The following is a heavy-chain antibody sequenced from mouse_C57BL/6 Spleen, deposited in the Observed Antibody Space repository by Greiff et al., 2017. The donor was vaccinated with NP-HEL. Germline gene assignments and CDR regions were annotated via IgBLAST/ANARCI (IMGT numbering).Heavy chain of an antibody. CDR2: ISDGGSYT. CDR3: ARVTTVVAHYFDY. D-gene: IGHD1-1*01. V-gene: IGHV5-4*03. J-gene: IGHJ2*01. Sequence: EVKLQESGGGLVKPGGSLKLSCAASGFTFSSYAMSWVRQTPEKRLEWVATISDGGSYTYYPDNVKGRFTISRDNAKNNLYLQMSHLKSEDTAMYYCARVTTVVAHYFDYWGQGTTLTVSS. CDR1: GFTFSSYA.